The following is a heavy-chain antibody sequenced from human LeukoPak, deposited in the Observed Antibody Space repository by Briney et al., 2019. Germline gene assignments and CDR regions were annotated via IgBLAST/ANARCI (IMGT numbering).Heavy chain of an antibody. V-gene: IGHV4-61*02. Sequence: SGTLSLTCTASGGSISSGSYYWSWIRQPAGKGLEWIGRIYTSGSTNYNPSLKSRVTISVDTSKNQFSLKLSSVTAADTAVYYCARGCSGGSCYSDFDYWGQGTLVTVSS. D-gene: IGHD2-15*01. CDR1: GGSISSGSYY. CDR3: ARGCSGGSCYSDFDY. CDR2: IYTSGST. J-gene: IGHJ4*02.